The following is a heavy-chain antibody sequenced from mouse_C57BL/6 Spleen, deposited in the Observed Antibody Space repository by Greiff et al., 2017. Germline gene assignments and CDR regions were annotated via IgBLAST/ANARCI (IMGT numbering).Heavy chain of an antibody. V-gene: IGHV2-6-1*01. CDR1: GFSLTSYG. D-gene: IGHD2-5*01. J-gene: IGHJ4*01. Sequence: VQLVESGPGLVAPSQSLSLTCSVSGFSLTSYGVHWVRQPPGKGLEWLVVIWSDGSTNYTSALKSRLSISKDNSKSQVFLKMNSLQTDDTAMYYCARHESYYSNRDAMDYWGQGTSVTVSS. CDR3: ARHESYYSNRDAMDY. CDR2: IWSDGST.